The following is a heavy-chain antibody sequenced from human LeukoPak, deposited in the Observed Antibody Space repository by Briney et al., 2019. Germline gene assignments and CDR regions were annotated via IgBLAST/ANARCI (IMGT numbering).Heavy chain of an antibody. CDR1: GITFSTYW. J-gene: IGHJ1*01. Sequence: PGGSLRLSCAASGITFSTYWMHWARQAPGKGLVWVSRIKSDGSTNYADSVKGRFTISRDNAKNTLSLQMNSLRPEDTGVYYCARAPSEIGGYYPEYFRHWGQGTRVTVSS. V-gene: IGHV3-74*01. CDR2: IKSDGST. D-gene: IGHD3-22*01. CDR3: ARAPSEIGGYYPEYFRH.